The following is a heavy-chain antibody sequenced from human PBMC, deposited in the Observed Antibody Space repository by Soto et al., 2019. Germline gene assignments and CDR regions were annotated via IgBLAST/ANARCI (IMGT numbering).Heavy chain of an antibody. V-gene: IGHV3-33*01. J-gene: IGHJ4*02. Sequence: PGGSLRLSCAASGFTFSSYGMHWVRQAPGKGLEWVAVIWYDGSNKYYADSVKGRFTISRDNSKNTPYLQMNSLRAEDTAVYYCARGSHSSGWYGYDYWGQGPLVTVSS. CDR3: ARGSHSSGWYGYDY. D-gene: IGHD6-19*01. CDR2: IWYDGSNK. CDR1: GFTFSSYG.